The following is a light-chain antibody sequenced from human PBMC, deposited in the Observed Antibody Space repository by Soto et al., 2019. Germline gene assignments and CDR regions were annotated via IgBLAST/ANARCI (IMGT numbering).Light chain of an antibody. CDR2: STN. CDR1: SGSVSTSNY. V-gene: IGLV8-61*01. Sequence: QTVVTQEPSFSVSLGRTVTLTCALSSGSVSTSNYPSWYQQTPGQAPRTLIYSTNTRSSGVPDRFSGSILGNKAALTIAGAQADDECYYYCVLSMGSGIGEFGGGTMLTVL. CDR3: VLSMGSGIGE. J-gene: IGLJ3*02.